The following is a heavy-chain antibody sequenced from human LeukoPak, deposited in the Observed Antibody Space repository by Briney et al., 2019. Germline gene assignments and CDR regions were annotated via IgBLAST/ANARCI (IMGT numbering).Heavy chain of an antibody. CDR2: ISSNGGST. CDR1: GFTFSSYA. D-gene: IGHD1-14*01. J-gene: IGHJ3*02. V-gene: IGHV3-64*01. Sequence: GGSLRLSCAASGFTFSSYAMHWVRQAPGKGLEYVSAISSNGGSTYYANSVKGRFTISRDNSKNTLYLQMGSLRAEDMAVYYCARAVYAGAFDIWGQGTMVTVSS. CDR3: ARAVYAGAFDI.